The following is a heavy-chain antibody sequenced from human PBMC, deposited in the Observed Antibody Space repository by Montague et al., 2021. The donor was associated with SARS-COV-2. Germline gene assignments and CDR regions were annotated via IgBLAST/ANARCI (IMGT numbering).Heavy chain of an antibody. CDR1: GDSMSSNNW. D-gene: IGHD2-2*01. CDR3: ATLFGGCSATSCYLYN. Sequence: SETLSLTCAVSGDSMSSNNWWTWVRQSPGKGLEWIGEIHHIVGTNYNQSLKSRVSISVDKSRNQFSLNLNSVTAADTAFYYCATLFGGCSATSCYLYNWGRGTLVTVSS. J-gene: IGHJ4*02. CDR2: IHHIVGT. V-gene: IGHV4-4*02.